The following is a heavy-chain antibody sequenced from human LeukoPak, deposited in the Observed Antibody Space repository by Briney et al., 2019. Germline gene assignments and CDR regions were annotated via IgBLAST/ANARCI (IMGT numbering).Heavy chain of an antibody. V-gene: IGHV4-38-2*01. Sequence: SETLSLTCAVSGYSISSGYYWGWIRPPPGKGLEWIGRIYHSGSTYYNQSLKSRVNISVDTSKNKFSLKLRSVTAAATAVYYCASIYGSGSYSDYGGEGTLVTVSS. CDR1: GYSISSGYY. CDR3: ASIYGSGSYSDY. D-gene: IGHD3-10*01. J-gene: IGHJ4*02. CDR2: IYHSGST.